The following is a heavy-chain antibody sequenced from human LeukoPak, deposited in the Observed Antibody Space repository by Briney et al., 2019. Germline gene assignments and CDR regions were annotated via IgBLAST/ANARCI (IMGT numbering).Heavy chain of an antibody. CDR1: GGSISSYY. CDR3: ARKSGSYFGNKREFDY. D-gene: IGHD1-26*01. CDR2: IYYSGST. J-gene: IGHJ4*02. Sequence: PSETLSLTCTVSGGSISSYYWSWIRQPPGKGLEWIGYIYYSGSTNYNPSLKRRVTISVDTSKNQFSLKLSSVTAADTAVYYCARKSGSYFGNKREFDYWGQGTLVTVSS. V-gene: IGHV4-59*01.